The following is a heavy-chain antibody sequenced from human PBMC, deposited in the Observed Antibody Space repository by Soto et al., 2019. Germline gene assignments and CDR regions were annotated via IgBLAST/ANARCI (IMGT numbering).Heavy chain of an antibody. D-gene: IGHD3-10*01. Sequence: EVQMVESGGGLVQPGESLRLSCAASGFTFSDHYMDWVRQAPGKGLEWIGRSGTKSKGYPAEYAASVKGRFSISRDESRKSLYLQLSSLKSEDTAVYYCTCDGGYYYGMDVWGQGTTVTVSS. CDR3: TCDGGYYYGMDV. J-gene: IGHJ6*02. V-gene: IGHV3-72*01. CDR2: SGTKSKGYPA. CDR1: GFTFSDHY.